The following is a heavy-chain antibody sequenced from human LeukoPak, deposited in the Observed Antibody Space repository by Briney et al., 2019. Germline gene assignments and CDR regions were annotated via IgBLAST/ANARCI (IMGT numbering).Heavy chain of an antibody. CDR2: IYYSGST. Sequence: PSETLSLTCTVSGGSISSSSYYRGWIRQPPGKGLEWIGSIYYSGSTYYNPSLKSRVTISVDTSKNQFSLKLSSVTAAGTAVYYCARGYYDSSGYYPTITPHDYWGQGTLVTVSS. D-gene: IGHD3-22*01. CDR3: ARGYYDSSGYYPTITPHDY. V-gene: IGHV4-39*01. J-gene: IGHJ4*02. CDR1: GGSISSSSYY.